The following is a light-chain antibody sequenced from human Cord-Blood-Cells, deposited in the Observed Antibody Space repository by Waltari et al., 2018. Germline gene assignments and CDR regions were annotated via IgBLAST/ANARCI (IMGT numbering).Light chain of an antibody. Sequence: DLGLTQSPDSLAVPLGGEANINCKSSQSVLYSSNNTNYLAWYQQKPGQPPKLLIYWASTRESGVPDRFSGSGSGTDFTLTISSLQAEDVAVYYCQQYYSTPLTFGGGTKVEIK. CDR3: QQYYSTPLT. CDR2: WAS. J-gene: IGKJ4*01. CDR1: QSVLYSSNNTNY. V-gene: IGKV4-1*01.